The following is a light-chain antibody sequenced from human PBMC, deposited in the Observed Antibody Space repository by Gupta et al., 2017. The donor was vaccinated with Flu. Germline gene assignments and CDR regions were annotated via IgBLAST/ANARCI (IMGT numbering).Light chain of an antibody. CDR1: QTLTSSF. J-gene: IGKJ1*01. CDR2: GAS. CDR3: QQYGSSPRT. V-gene: IGKV3-20*01. Sequence: ERATLSCRASQTLTSSFLGWYQQKSDQAPRFLIYGASNRAAGVPDRFSGRGSGTDFTLTISRLEPDDFAVYFCQQYGSSPRTFGQGTTVEIK.